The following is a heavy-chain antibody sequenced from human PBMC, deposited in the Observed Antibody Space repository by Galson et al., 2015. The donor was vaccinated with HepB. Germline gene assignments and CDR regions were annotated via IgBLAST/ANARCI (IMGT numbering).Heavy chain of an antibody. D-gene: IGHD5-18*01. Sequence: SLRLSCAASGFTVNSNYMSRVRQAPGKGLEWVSVIYSGGSTYYADSVKGRFTISRHNSKNTLYLQMNSLRAEDTAVYYCAREYSYGYYFDYWGQGTLVTVSS. CDR2: IYSGGST. CDR3: AREYSYGYYFDY. CDR1: GFTVNSNY. J-gene: IGHJ4*02. V-gene: IGHV3-53*04.